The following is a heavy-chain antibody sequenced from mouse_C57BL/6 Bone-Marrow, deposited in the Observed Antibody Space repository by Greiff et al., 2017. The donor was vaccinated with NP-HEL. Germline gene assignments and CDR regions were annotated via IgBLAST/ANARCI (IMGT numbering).Heavy chain of an antibody. V-gene: IGHV1-31*01. D-gene: IGHD2-3*01. J-gene: IGHJ2*01. Sequence: VQLQQSGPELVKPGASVKISCKASGYSFTGYYMHWVKQSHGNILDWIGYIYPYNGVTSYNQKFKGKATLTVDKSSSTAYMQLRSLTSEYSAVYFCARMRWLLPFDNWGQGTTLTVSS. CDR1: GYSFTGYY. CDR2: IYPYNGVT. CDR3: ARMRWLLPFDN.